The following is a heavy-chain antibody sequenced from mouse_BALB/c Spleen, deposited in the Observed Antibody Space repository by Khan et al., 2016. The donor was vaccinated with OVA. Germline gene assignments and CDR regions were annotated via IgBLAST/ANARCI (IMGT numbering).Heavy chain of an antibody. V-gene: IGHV1S41*01. J-gene: IGHJ4*01. Sequence: DLVKPGASVKLSCKASGYTFTSYWINWIKQRPGQGLEWIGHIAPGSGSSYYNEMFKGMATLTVDTSSSTAYIQLSSLSSEDSAVYFCARSNYYGRSRYAMDYWGQGTSVTVSS. D-gene: IGHD1-1*01. CDR3: ARSNYYGRSRYAMDY. CDR1: GYTFTSYW. CDR2: IAPGSGSS.